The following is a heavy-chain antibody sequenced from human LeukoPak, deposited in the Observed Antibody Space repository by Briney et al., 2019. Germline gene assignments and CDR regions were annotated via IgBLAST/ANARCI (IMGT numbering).Heavy chain of an antibody. Sequence: GGSLRLSCAASGFTFSSYAMRWVRQAPGKGLEWVSGVSGSGDSTYYADSVKGRFTISRDNSKNTLYLQMNSLRAEDTAVYYCTKESPWVGLRHYYFGYWGQGTLVTVSS. CDR1: GFTFSSYA. J-gene: IGHJ4*02. CDR2: VSGSGDST. D-gene: IGHD3-16*01. CDR3: TKESPWVGLRHYYFGY. V-gene: IGHV3-23*01.